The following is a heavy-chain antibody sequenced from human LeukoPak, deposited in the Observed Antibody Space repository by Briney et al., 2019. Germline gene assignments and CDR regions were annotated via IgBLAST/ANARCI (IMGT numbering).Heavy chain of an antibody. CDR1: GFTFSSYW. J-gene: IGHJ4*02. V-gene: IGHV3-30*02. CDR3: AKAAGIRLRFLEWLNY. CDR2: IRYDGSNK. D-gene: IGHD3-3*01. Sequence: RGSLRLSCAASGFTFSSYWMHWVRQAPGKGLEWAAFIRYDGSNKYYADSVKGRFTISRDNSKNTLYLQMNSLRAEDTAVYYCAKAAGIRLRFLEWLNYWGQGTLVTVSS.